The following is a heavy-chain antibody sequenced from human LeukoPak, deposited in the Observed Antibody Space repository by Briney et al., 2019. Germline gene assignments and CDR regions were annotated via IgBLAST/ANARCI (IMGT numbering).Heavy chain of an antibody. CDR1: GCTFSSYW. J-gene: IGHJ4*02. V-gene: IGHV3-74*01. CDR3: VRGGVTGSGTYYVLN. CDR2: INNDGSTT. Sequence: GGSLRLSCAASGCTFSSYWMHWVRQVPGKGLVWVARINNDGSTTRYADSVKGRFTNSRDNAKNTVYLQMNSLRAEDTAVYYCVRGGVTGSGTYYVLNWGQGTLITVSS. D-gene: IGHD3-10*01.